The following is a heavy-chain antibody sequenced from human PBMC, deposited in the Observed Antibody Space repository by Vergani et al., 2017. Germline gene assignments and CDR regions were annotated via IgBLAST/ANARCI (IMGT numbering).Heavy chain of an antibody. CDR3: ARRAITMVRGVNPNDACDI. J-gene: IGHJ3*02. Sequence: QVQLVQSGAEVKKPGASVKVSCKASGYTFTSYDINWVRQATGQGLEWMGWMNPNSGNTGYAQKFQGRVTMTRNTSISTAYMELSSLRSEDTAVYYCARRAITMVRGVNPNDACDIWGQGTMVTVSS. D-gene: IGHD3-10*01. CDR2: MNPNSGNT. CDR1: GYTFTSYD. V-gene: IGHV1-8*01.